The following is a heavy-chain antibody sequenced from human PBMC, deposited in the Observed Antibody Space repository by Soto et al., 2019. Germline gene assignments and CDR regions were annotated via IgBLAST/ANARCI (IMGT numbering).Heavy chain of an antibody. D-gene: IGHD2-15*01. CDR1: GFTFSNAW. J-gene: IGHJ4*02. CDR2: IKSKTDGGTT. V-gene: IGHV3-15*07. CDR3: TPFGMSVVVVAGTQGADDYGDD. Sequence: EVQLLESGGGLVKPGGSLRLSCAASGFTFSNAWMNWVRQAPGKGLESVGRIKSKTDGGTTDYAAPVKGRFTISRDDSKNTLYLQMNSLKTEDTAVYYCTPFGMSVVVVAGTQGADDYGDDWGQGTLVTVSS.